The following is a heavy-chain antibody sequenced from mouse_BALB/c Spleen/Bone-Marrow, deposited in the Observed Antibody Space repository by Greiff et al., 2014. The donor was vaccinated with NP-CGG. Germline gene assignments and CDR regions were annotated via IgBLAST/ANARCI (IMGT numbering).Heavy chain of an antibody. V-gene: IGHV1S56*01. J-gene: IGHJ4*01. D-gene: IGHD2-2*01. CDR2: IYPGNVNT. CDR3: ARGGWLRDAMDY. Sequence: VQLQQSGPELVKPGASVRISCKASGYTFTSYYIHWVKQRPGQGLEWIGWIYPGNVNTKYNEKFKGKATLTADKSSSTAYMQLSSLTSEDSAVYVCARGGWLRDAMDYWGQGTSVTVSS. CDR1: GYTFTSYY.